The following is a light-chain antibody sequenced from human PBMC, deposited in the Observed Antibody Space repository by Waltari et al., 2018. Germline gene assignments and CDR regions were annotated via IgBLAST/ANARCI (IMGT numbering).Light chain of an antibody. CDR2: YVT. V-gene: IGLV3-21*04. CDR1: DIGSKN. CDR3: QVWDSSSDPVV. Sequence: SFVLTQPPSVSVAPGKTAKITCGGNDIGSKNVHWYQQKPGQAPVVVVYYVTDRPSGIPGRFSGSTSGNTATLTINRVEAGDEADYFCQVWDSSSDPVVFGGWTKLTVL. J-gene: IGLJ3*02.